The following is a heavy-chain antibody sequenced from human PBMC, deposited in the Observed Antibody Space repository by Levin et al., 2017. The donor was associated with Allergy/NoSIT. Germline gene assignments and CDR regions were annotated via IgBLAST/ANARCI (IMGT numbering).Heavy chain of an antibody. CDR3: ARSKGYCSSTDGALFDY. J-gene: IGHJ4*02. CDR2: IYPGDSET. V-gene: IGHV5-51*01. Sequence: GGSLRLSCKASGYSLTSYWIGWVRQMPGKGLEWMGIIYPGDSETRFSPSFQGQVTFSADKSISTAYLQWSSLKASDTAMYYCARSKGYCSSTDGALFDYWGQGTLVTVSS. CDR1: GYSLTSYW. D-gene: IGHD2-2*01.